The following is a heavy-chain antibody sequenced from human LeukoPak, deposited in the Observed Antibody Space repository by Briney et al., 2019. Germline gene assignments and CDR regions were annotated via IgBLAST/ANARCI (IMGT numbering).Heavy chain of an antibody. D-gene: IGHD3-22*01. Sequence: ASVKVSCKASGYTFSGHYMHWLRQAPGQGLEWMGWINPNSGVTNCTQKFQDRVTMTRDTSINTAYMELSRLRSDDTAVYYCARDLPTYYYDSSGYLDAFDIWGQGTMVTVSS. CDR1: GYTFSGHY. CDR3: ARDLPTYYYDSSGYLDAFDI. V-gene: IGHV1-2*02. CDR2: INPNSGVT. J-gene: IGHJ3*02.